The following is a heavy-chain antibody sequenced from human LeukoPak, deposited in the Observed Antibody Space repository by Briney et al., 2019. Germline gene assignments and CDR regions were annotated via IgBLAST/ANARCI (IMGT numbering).Heavy chain of an antibody. CDR3: ATYPSPVEYSSSWYVRTFDY. V-gene: IGHV1-24*01. CDR1: GYTLTELS. Sequence: GASVKVSCKVSGYTLTELSMHWVRQAPGKGLEWMGGFDPEDGETIYAQKFQGRVTMTEDTSTDTAYMELSSLRSEDTAVYYCATYPSPVEYSSSWYVRTFDYWGQGTLVTVSS. J-gene: IGHJ4*02. CDR2: FDPEDGET. D-gene: IGHD6-13*01.